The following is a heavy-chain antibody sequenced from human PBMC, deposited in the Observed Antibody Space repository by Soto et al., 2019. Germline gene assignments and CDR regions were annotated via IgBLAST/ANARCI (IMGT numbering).Heavy chain of an antibody. CDR2: IYYSGST. D-gene: IGHD3-10*01. J-gene: IGHJ3*02. Sequence: SETLSLTCTVSGGSISSSSYYWGWIRQPPGKGLEWIGSIYYSGSTYYNPSLKSRVTISVDTSKNQFSLKLSSVTAADTAVYYCASSGLWFGELGAFDIWGQGTMVTVSS. CDR1: GGSISSSSYY. V-gene: IGHV4-39*01. CDR3: ASSGLWFGELGAFDI.